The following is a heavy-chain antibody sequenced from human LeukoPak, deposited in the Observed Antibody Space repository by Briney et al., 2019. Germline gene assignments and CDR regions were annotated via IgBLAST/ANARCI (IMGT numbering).Heavy chain of an antibody. D-gene: IGHD3-9*01. V-gene: IGHV3-23*01. CDR1: GFTFSSYA. Sequence: GGSLRLSCAASGFTFSSYAMNWVRQAPGKGLEWVAGISSGDRTFHAESVKGRFTISRDRSKDTLYLQMNSLRAEDTAVYYCAKDATASPYFHWFDNWGQGTQVIVSS. J-gene: IGHJ4*02. CDR2: ISSGDRT. CDR3: AKDATASPYFHWFDN.